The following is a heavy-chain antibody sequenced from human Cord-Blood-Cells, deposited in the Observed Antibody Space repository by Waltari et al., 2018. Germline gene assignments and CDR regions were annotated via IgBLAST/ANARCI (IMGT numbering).Heavy chain of an antibody. D-gene: IGHD6-19*01. CDR3: ASTEGQWLGYFDY. CDR2: IYSGGST. J-gene: IGHJ4*02. Sequence: EVQLVESGGGLIQSGGSQRLSCAASGFTVSSNYISWVRQAQGKGLEWVSVIYSGGSTYYADSVKGRFTISRDNSKNTVYLQMNSLRAEDTAVYYCASTEGQWLGYFDYWGQGTLVTVSS. CDR1: GFTVSSNY. V-gene: IGHV3-53*01.